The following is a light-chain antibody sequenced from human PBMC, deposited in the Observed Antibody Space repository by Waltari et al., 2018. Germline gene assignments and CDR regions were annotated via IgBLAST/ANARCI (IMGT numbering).Light chain of an antibody. Sequence: QSALAQPASVSGSPGQSITISCTGTSSDIGRYHHVSWYQHHPGKAPKRIISDVSNRPSGISGRFSGSKSGHTASLSISGLQAEDEAYYYCSSFTSTTTLWVFGGGTKLTVL. J-gene: IGLJ3*02. CDR2: DVS. CDR1: SSDIGRYHH. CDR3: SSFTSTTTLWV. V-gene: IGLV2-14*01.